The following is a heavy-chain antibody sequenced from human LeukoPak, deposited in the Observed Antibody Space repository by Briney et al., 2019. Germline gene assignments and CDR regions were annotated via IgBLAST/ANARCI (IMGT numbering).Heavy chain of an antibody. CDR3: ARGGAAGYFDY. V-gene: IGHV4-59*12. CDR1: GGSISSYY. Sequence: SETLSLTCTVSGGSISSYYWSWIRQPPGKGLEWIGYIYYSGSTNYNPSLNSRVTISVDTSKNQFSLKLSSVTAADTAVYYCARGGAAGYFDYWGQGTLVTVSS. CDR2: IYYSGST. J-gene: IGHJ4*02. D-gene: IGHD6-13*01.